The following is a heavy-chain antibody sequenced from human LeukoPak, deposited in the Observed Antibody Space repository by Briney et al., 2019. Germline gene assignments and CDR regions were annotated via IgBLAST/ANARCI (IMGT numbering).Heavy chain of an antibody. CDR3: AKDRVAAAGIDY. CDR2: IWYDGSNK. CDR1: VFTFSRYG. V-gene: IGHV3-33*03. D-gene: IGHD6-13*01. Sequence: GGSLRLSCAPSVFTFSRYGMQWVRHAPGEGVEWVADIWYDGSNKYYADSVKGRFPISRENSKNTLYLQMNSLRAEDTAVNYCAKDRVAAAGIDYWGQGTLVTVSS. J-gene: IGHJ4*02.